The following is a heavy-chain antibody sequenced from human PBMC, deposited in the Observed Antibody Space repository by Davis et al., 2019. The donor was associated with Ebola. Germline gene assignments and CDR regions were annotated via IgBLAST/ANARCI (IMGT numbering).Heavy chain of an antibody. Sequence: ASVKVSCKASGYTFTSYYMHWVRQAPGQGLEWMGIINPSGGSTSYAQKFQGRVTMTRDTSTSTVYMELSSLRSEDTAVYYCARALKKWGYYDFWSGYYGGGYYYGMDVWGQGTTVTVSS. CDR1: GYTFTSYY. J-gene: IGHJ6*02. CDR3: ARALKKWGYYDFWSGYYGGGYYYGMDV. D-gene: IGHD3-3*01. V-gene: IGHV1-46*01. CDR2: INPSGGST.